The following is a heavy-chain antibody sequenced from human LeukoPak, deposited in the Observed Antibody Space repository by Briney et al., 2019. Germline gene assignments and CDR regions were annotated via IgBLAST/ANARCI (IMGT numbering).Heavy chain of an antibody. Sequence: GGSLRLSCAASGFTFSDYAMHWVRQAPGKGLEWVAVISKDGSDKYYPGSVRGRFTISRDNSKNTIYLQMDSLSAEDTAIYYCARDYWWNYDYWGQGTLVTVSS. CDR2: ISKDGSDK. J-gene: IGHJ4*02. CDR3: ARDYWWNYDY. V-gene: IGHV3-30-3*01. CDR1: GFTFSDYA. D-gene: IGHD1-7*01.